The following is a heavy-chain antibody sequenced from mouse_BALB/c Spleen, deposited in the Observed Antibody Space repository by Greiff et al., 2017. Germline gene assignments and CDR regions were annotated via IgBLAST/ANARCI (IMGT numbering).Heavy chain of an antibody. V-gene: IGHV5-17*02. Sequence: EVKLMESGGGLVQPGGSRKLSCAASGFTFSSFGMHWVRQAPEKGLEWVAYISSGSSTIYYADTVKGRFTISRDNPKNTLFLQMTSLRSEDTAMYYRASSRAMDYWGQGTSVTVSS. CDR1: GFTFSSFG. CDR2: ISSGSSTI. CDR3: ASSRAMDY. J-gene: IGHJ4*01.